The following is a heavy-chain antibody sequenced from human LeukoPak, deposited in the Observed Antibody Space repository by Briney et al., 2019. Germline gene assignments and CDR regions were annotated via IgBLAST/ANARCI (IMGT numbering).Heavy chain of an antibody. Sequence: PGGSLRLSCAASGFTFRNYAMAWFRQAPGKGLELVSAISGSGANRYFADSVKGRFTISRDNSRNALYLQMNSLRAEDTAVYFCARQVGPDYWGQGTLVTVSS. J-gene: IGHJ4*02. CDR3: ARQVGPDY. V-gene: IGHV3-23*01. CDR1: GFTFRNYA. CDR2: ISGSGANR.